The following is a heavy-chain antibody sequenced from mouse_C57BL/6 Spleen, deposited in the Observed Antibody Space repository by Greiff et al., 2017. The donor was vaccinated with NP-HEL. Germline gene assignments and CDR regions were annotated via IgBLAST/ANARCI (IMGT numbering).Heavy chain of an antibody. CDR3: ARSKYGSRYYAMDY. V-gene: IGHV1-82*01. J-gene: IGHJ4*01. Sequence: QVQLQQSGPELVKPGASVKISCKASGYAFSSSWMNWVKQRPGKGLEWIGRIYPGDGDTNYNGKFKGKATLTADKSSSTAYMQLSSLTSEDSAVYFCARSKYGSRYYAMDYWGQGTSVTVSS. D-gene: IGHD1-1*01. CDR2: IYPGDGDT. CDR1: GYAFSSSW.